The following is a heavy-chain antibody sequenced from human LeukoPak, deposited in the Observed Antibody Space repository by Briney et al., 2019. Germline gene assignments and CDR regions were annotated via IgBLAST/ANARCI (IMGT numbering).Heavy chain of an antibody. CDR3: ARGVVVMGFSFDY. D-gene: IGHD3-22*01. J-gene: IGHJ4*02. Sequence: SQTLSLTCSVSGASISSGRYYWNWIRHPAGTGLGWIGRISTSGSTNYNPSLKSRVTISVDTSKNQFSLKLSSVTAADTAVYYCARGVVVMGFSFDYWGQGTLVTVSS. CDR1: GASISSGRYY. V-gene: IGHV4-61*02. CDR2: ISTSGST.